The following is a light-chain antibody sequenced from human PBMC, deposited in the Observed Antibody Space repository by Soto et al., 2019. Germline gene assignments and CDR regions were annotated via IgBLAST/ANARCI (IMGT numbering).Light chain of an antibody. V-gene: IGKV3-11*01. J-gene: IGKJ4*01. CDR1: QTVNSY. CDR3: QQRSNWPLT. CDR2: DAS. Sequence: EIVLTQSPGTLSLSPGERATLSCRASQTVNSYLAWYQQRPGQPLRLLIYDASNRATGVPARFSGSGSGTDFSLTISSLEPEDFAFYYCQQRSNWPLTFGGGTKVEIK.